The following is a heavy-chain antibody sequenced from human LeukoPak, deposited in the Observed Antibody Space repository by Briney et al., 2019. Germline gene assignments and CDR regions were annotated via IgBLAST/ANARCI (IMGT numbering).Heavy chain of an antibody. D-gene: IGHD3-3*01. CDR2: IKPDGSET. V-gene: IGHV3-7*01. CDR1: GGSISSSNW. J-gene: IGHJ6*02. CDR3: GVVI. Sequence: GTLSLTCAVSGGSISSSNWWSWVRQAPGKGLEWVANIKPDGSETYYADSVEGRFTISRDNAKNSLYLQMNSLRAEDTAVYYCGVVIWGQGTTVTVSS.